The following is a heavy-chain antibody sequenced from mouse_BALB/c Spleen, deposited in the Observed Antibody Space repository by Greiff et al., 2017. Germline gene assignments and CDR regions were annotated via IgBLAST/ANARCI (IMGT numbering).Heavy chain of an antibody. CDR1: GFNIKDYY. V-gene: IGHV14-1*02. CDR3: ARKNYVGYAMDY. CDR2: IDPENGNT. D-gene: IGHD1-1*01. Sequence: VQLQQSGAELVRPGALVKLSCKASGFNIKDYYMHWVKQRPEQGLEWIGWIDPENGNTIYDPKFQGKASITADTSSNTAYLQLSSLTSEDTAVYYCARKNYVGYAMDYWGQGTSVTVSS. J-gene: IGHJ4*01.